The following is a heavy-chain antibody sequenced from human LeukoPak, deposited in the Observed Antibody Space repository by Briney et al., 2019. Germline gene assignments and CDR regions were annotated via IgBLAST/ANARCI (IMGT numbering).Heavy chain of an antibody. V-gene: IGHV3-53*01. J-gene: IGHJ4*02. CDR1: GFTVSNSY. CDR3: ARDRKGPTY. CDR2: IYSGGST. Sequence: GGSLRLSCAPSGFTVSNSYMSWVRQAPGKGLEWVSVIYSGGSTYYADSVKGRFTISRDNSKNTLYLQMISLRAEDTAVYYCARDRKGPTYWGQGTLVTVSS.